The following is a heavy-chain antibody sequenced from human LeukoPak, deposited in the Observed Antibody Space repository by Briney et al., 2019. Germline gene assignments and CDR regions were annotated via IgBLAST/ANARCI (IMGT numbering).Heavy chain of an antibody. J-gene: IGHJ5*02. CDR1: GFPFSSYE. D-gene: IGHD5-18*01. V-gene: IGHV3-48*03. Sequence: PGGSLTLPCAASGFPFSSYEMNWVRQAPGKGLEWVSYISSSDSTIYYADSVKGRFPISRDHAKNSLYLQMSTVRAEDTAVYYCARGLRGYSYGYGQNWFYPWGQGTLVTVA. CDR2: ISSSDSTI. CDR3: ARGLRGYSYGYGQNWFYP.